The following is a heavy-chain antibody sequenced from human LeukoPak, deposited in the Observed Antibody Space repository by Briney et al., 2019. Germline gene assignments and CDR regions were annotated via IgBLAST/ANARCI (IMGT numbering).Heavy chain of an antibody. Sequence: ASVKVSCKASGYTFTGYYMHWVRQAPGQGLEWMGWINPNSGDTNYAQKFQGRVTMTRDTSISTAYMELSRLRSDDTAVYYCARVTDAGYCSSTSCFVFDYWGQGTLVTVSS. V-gene: IGHV1-2*02. CDR2: INPNSGDT. D-gene: IGHD2-2*03. CDR3: ARVTDAGYCSSTSCFVFDY. J-gene: IGHJ4*02. CDR1: GYTFTGYY.